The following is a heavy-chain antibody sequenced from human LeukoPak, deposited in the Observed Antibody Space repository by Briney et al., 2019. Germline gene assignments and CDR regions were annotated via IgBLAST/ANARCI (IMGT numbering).Heavy chain of an antibody. J-gene: IGHJ4*02. CDR2: INHSGST. CDR1: GGSFSGYY. D-gene: IGHD3-16*01. V-gene: IGHV4-34*01. Sequence: PSETLSLTCAVYGGSFSGYYWSWIRQPPGKGLEWIGEINHSGSTNYNPSLKSRVTISVDTSKNQFSLKLSSVTAADTAVYYCARVSRVWRTYFDYWGQGTLVTVSS. CDR3: ARVSRVWRTYFDY.